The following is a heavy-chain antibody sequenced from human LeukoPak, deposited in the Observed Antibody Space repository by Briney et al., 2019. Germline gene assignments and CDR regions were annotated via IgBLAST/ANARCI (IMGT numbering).Heavy chain of an antibody. Sequence: SETLSLTCAVSGGSFSGYYWSWIRQPPGKGLEWIGEINHSGSTNYNPSLKSRVTISVDTSKNQFSLKLSSVTAADTAVDCCARHHDITGTTVWGQGTLVTVSS. CDR2: INHSGST. V-gene: IGHV4-34*01. CDR3: ARHHDITGTTV. CDR1: GGSFSGYY. D-gene: IGHD1-7*01. J-gene: IGHJ4*02.